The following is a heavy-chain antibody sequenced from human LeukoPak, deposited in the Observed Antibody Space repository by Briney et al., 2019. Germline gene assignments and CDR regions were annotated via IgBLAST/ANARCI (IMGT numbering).Heavy chain of an antibody. CDR1: GYTFSNYY. J-gene: IGHJ1*01. D-gene: IGHD3-22*01. CDR2: IKPSGGGT. CDR3: ARDHFDSSGYHYLLGYFEH. Sequence: ASVKVSCKASGYTFSNYYVHWVRQAPGQGLEWMGIIKPSGGGTNYALKFQGRVTLTRDTSTSTAYMELSSLRSEDTAVYYCARDHFDSSGYHYLLGYFEHWGQGTLVTVSS. V-gene: IGHV1-46*01.